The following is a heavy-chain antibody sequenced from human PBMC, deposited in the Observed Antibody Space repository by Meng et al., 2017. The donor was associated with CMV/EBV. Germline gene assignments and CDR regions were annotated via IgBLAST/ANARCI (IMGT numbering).Heavy chain of an antibody. V-gene: IGHV3-23*03. Sequence: GGSLRLSCAASGFTFSSYAMSWVRQAPGKGLEWVSVFYSGGSSTYYADSVKGRFTISRDNSKNTLYLQMNSLRAEDTAVYYCAKGGSSWYDPWGQGTLVTVSS. D-gene: IGHD6-13*01. CDR2: FYSGGSST. J-gene: IGHJ5*02. CDR3: AKGGSSWYDP. CDR1: GFTFSSYA.